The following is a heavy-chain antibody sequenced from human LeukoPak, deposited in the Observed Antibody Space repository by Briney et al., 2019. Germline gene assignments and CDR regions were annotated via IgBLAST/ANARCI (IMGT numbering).Heavy chain of an antibody. CDR3: ARGADRWNYFDY. CDR1: GFTVSSNF. Sequence: PGGSLRLSCAASGFTVSSNFLSWVRQAPRKGLEWVSVIYSGGKTYYADSVKGRFTISRDNSKNTLYLQMNSLRAEDTAVYYCARGADRWNYFDYWGQGTLVTVSS. V-gene: IGHV3-53*01. J-gene: IGHJ4*02. CDR2: IYSGGKT. D-gene: IGHD4-23*01.